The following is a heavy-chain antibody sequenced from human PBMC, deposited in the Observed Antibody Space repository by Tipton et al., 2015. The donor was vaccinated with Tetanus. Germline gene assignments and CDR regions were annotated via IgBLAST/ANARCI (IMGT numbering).Heavy chain of an antibody. CDR1: GDSISSAGYS. J-gene: IGHJ4*02. CDR2: IYHNGGT. Sequence: TLSLTCAVSGDSISSAGYSWSWIRQPPGKGLEWIGFIYHNGGTYYNPSLKSRATISVDRSKNQFSLKLSSVTAADTAVYFCARGGTIVHGVILQDHFYYWGQGTLVTVPS. V-gene: IGHV4-30-2*01. D-gene: IGHD3-10*01. CDR3: ARGGTIVHGVILQDHFYY.